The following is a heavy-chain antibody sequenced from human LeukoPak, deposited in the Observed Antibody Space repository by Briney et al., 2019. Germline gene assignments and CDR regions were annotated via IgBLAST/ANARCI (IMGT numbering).Heavy chain of an antibody. CDR2: IKQDGSET. CDR3: ARDFWGAYRVDYFDY. D-gene: IGHD3-3*01. J-gene: IGHJ4*02. V-gene: IGHV3-7*01. CDR1: GFTFSNYW. Sequence: PGGSLRLSCAASGFTFSNYWMSWVRRAPGKGLEWVANIKQDGSETDYVDSVRGRVTISRDNAKKSLYLQMNSLRAEDTAVYYCARDFWGAYRVDYFDYWGQGTLVTVSS.